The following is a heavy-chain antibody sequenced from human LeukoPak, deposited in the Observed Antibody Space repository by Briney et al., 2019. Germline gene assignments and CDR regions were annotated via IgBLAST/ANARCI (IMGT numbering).Heavy chain of an antibody. CDR1: GFTFSSYS. D-gene: IGHD3-22*01. CDR3: TSGPGYYDSSGYYVEYFQH. J-gene: IGHJ1*01. V-gene: IGHV3-49*04. Sequence: PGGSLRLSCEASGFTFSSYSMNWVRQAPGKGLEWVGFIRSKAYGGTTEYAASVKGRFTISRDDSKSIAYLQMNSLKTEDTAVYYCTSGPGYYDSSGYYVEYFQHWGQGTLVTVSS. CDR2: IRSKAYGGTT.